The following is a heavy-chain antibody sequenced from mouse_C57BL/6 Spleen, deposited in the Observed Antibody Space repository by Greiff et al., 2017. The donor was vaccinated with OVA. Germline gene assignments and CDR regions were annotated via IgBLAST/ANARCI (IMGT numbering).Heavy chain of an antibody. V-gene: IGHV1-42*01. CDR3: ARGLLRSFAY. CDR1: GYSFTGYY. J-gene: IGHJ3*01. D-gene: IGHD1-1*01. CDR2: INPSTGGT. Sequence: VQLKQSGPELVKPGASVKISCKASGYSFTGYYMNWVKQSPEKSLEWLGEINPSTGGTTYNQKFKAKATLTVDKSSSTAYMQLKSLTSEDSAVYCCARGLLRSFAYWGQGTLVTVSA.